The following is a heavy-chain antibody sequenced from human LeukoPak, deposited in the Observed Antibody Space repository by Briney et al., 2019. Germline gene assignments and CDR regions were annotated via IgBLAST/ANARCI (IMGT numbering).Heavy chain of an antibody. CDR1: GGTFSSYA. V-gene: IGHV1-69*04. D-gene: IGHD6-19*01. CDR3: AGTRHSLSSDYSSGLYYFDY. CDR2: IIPILGIA. J-gene: IGHJ4*02. Sequence: RASVKVSCKASGGTFSSYAISWVRQAPGQGLEWMGRIIPILGIANYAQKFQGRVTITADKSTSTAYMELSSLRSEDTAVYYCAGTRHSLSSDYSSGLYYFDYWGQGTLVTVSS.